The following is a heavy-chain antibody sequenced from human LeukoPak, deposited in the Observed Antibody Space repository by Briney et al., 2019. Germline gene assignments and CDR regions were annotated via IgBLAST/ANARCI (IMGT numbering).Heavy chain of an antibody. Sequence: PGGSLRLSCAASGFTFSSYAMSWVRQAPGKGLDWVSAIGGSGGSTHYADSVKGRFTISRDNSKNTLYLQMNSLRAEDTAVYYCAKGIPYGSGSYFYWGQGTLVTVSS. CDR2: IGGSGGST. V-gene: IGHV3-23*01. CDR3: AKGIPYGSGSYFY. J-gene: IGHJ4*02. D-gene: IGHD3-10*01. CDR1: GFTFSSYA.